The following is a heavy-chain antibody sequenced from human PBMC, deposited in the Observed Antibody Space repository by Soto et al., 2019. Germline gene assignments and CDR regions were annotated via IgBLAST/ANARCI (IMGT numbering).Heavy chain of an antibody. D-gene: IGHD2-2*01. CDR1: GGAFSSYA. V-gene: IGHV1-69*06. CDR3: ARDTHCSNPSFYIGWSDP. CDR2: IIPVCGTA. J-gene: IGHJ5*02. Sequence: SVKVSCRAWGGAFSSYASSWVRRAPGQGVEWRGGIIPVCGTANYAQKFQGRVTITADKGPSTAYMELSSLRSEDTAVYYCARDTHCSNPSFYIGWSDPWGQGSVVKVS.